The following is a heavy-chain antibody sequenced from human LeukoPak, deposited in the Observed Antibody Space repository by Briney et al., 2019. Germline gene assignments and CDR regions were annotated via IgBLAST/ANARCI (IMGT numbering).Heavy chain of an antibody. CDR2: IYWDDDK. V-gene: IGHV2-5*02. Sequence: SGPTLVNPTQTLTLTCTFSGFSLSTSGVGGGWIRQPPGKALEWLVIIYWDDDKRYSPSLKSRLTITKDTSKNQVVLTMTNMDPVDTATYYCAHRRGSNWFDPWGQRTLVTVSS. J-gene: IGHJ5*02. CDR1: GFSLSTSGVG. CDR3: AHRRGSNWFDP. D-gene: IGHD3-16*01.